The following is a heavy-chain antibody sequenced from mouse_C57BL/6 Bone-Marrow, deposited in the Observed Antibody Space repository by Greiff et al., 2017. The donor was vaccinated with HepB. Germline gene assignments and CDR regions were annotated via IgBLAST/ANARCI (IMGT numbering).Heavy chain of an antibody. CDR1: GFNIKDDY. CDR2: IDPENGDT. Sequence: LVESGAELVRPGASVKLSCTASGFNIKDDYMHWVKQRPEQGLEWIGWIDPENGDTEYASKFQGKATITADTSSNTAYLQLSSLTSEDTAVYYCTTTVVATKGYFDYWGQGTTLTVSS. D-gene: IGHD1-1*01. V-gene: IGHV14-4*01. CDR3: TTTVVATKGYFDY. J-gene: IGHJ2*01.